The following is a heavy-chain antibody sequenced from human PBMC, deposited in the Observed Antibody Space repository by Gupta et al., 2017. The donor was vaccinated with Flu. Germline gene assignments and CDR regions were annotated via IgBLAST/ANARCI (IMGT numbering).Heavy chain of an antibody. CDR3: ARDGVPPGRDYYNYCMDV. D-gene: IGHD3-16*01. Sequence: MNGGRQAPGKGLEWVSFSSSSSSYIYYADSVKGRFTISRDNAKNSLYLHMNSLRAEDTAVYYCARDGVPPGRDYYNYCMDVWGKGTTVTVSS. V-gene: IGHV3-21*01. J-gene: IGHJ6*03. CDR2: SSSSSSYI.